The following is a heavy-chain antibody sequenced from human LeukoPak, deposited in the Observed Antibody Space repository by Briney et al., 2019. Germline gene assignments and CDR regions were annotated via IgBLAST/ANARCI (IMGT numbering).Heavy chain of an antibody. J-gene: IGHJ5*02. CDR3: ARGKEKYDYVWGSYRPHNWFDP. V-gene: IGHV4-4*07. Sequence: SETLSLTCTVSGGSISSYYWSWIRQPAGKGLEWIGRTYTSGSTNYNPSLKSRVTMSVDTSKNQFSLKLSSVTAADTAVYYCARGKEKYDYVWGSYRPHNWFDPWGQGTLVTVSS. CDR2: TYTSGST. D-gene: IGHD3-16*02. CDR1: GGSISSYY.